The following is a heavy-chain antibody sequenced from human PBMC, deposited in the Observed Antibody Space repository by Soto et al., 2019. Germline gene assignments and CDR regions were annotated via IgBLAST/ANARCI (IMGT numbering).Heavy chain of an antibody. CDR3: AEQRTSSGWYDRIYYYYGMDV. Sequence: GGSLRLFCAASGFTFSSYAMHWVRQAPGKGLEWVAVISYDGSNKYYADSVKGRFTISRDNSTSTAYMELSSLRSEDTAVYYCAEQRTSSGWYDRIYYYYGMDVWGQGTTVTVSS. CDR1: GFTFSSYA. J-gene: IGHJ6*02. D-gene: IGHD6-19*01. V-gene: IGHV3-30-3*01. CDR2: ISYDGSNK.